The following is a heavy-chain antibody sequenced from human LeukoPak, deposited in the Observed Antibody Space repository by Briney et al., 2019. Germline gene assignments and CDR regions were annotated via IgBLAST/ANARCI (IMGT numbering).Heavy chain of an antibody. V-gene: IGHV4-59*01. CDR1: GGSISSYY. CDR2: IYYSGST. CDR3: ARRFHGSGSYSL. J-gene: IGHJ4*02. D-gene: IGHD3-10*01. Sequence: PSETLSLTCTVSGGSISSYYWSWIRQPPVKGLEWIGYIYYSGSTNYTPSLKSRVTISVDTSKNQFSLKLSSVTAADTAVYYCARRFHGSGSYSLWGQGTLVTVSS.